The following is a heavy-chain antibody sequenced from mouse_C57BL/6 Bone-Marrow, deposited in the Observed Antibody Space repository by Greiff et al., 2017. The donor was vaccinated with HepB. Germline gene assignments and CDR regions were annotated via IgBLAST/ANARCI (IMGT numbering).Heavy chain of an antibody. D-gene: IGHD2-3*01. CDR3: ARWGLYDGYLYAMDY. CDR2: IYPGDGDT. Sequence: VQLQQSGPELVKPGASVKISCKASGYAFSSSWMNWVKQRPGKGLEWIGRIYPGDGDTNYNGKFKGKATLTADKSSSTAYMQLSSLTSEDSAVYFCARWGLYDGYLYAMDYWGQGTSVTVSS. CDR1: GYAFSSSW. V-gene: IGHV1-82*01. J-gene: IGHJ4*01.